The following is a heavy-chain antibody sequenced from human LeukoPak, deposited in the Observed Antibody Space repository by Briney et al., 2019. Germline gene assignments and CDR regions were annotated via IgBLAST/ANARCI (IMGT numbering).Heavy chain of an antibody. CDR3: ARVGPGSGYYIGHYFDY. J-gene: IGHJ4*02. CDR2: IYYSGST. V-gene: IGHV4-39*01. D-gene: IGHD3-3*01. CDR1: GGSISSSSYY. Sequence: PSETLSLTCTVSGGSISSSSYYWGWIRQPPGKGLEWIGSIYYSGSTYYNPSLKSRVTISVDTSKNQFSLKLSSVTAADTAVYYCARVGPGSGYYIGHYFDYWGQGTLVTVSS.